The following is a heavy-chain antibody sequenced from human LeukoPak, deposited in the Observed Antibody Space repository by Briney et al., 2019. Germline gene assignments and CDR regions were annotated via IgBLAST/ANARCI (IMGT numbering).Heavy chain of an antibody. D-gene: IGHD5/OR15-5a*01. V-gene: IGHV1-69*05. J-gene: IGHJ4*02. CDR3: ARNPICDSAFDY. Sequence: SVKVSCEASGGTFSSYAISWVRQAPGQGLEWMGGIIPIFGTANYAQKFQGRVTITTDESTSTAYMELSSLRSEDTAVYYCARNPICDSAFDYWGQGTLVTVSS. CDR1: GGTFSSYA. CDR2: IIPIFGTA.